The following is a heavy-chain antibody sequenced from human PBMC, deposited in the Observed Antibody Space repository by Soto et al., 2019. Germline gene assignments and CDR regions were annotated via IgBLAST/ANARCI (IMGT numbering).Heavy chain of an antibody. CDR1: GFTFSSYA. Sequence: PGGSLRLSCAASGFTFSSYAMHWVRQAPGKGLEWVAVISYDGSNKYYADSVKGRFTISRDNAKNSLYLQMNSLRTEDTAVYYCAREFYWGQGTPVTVSS. J-gene: IGHJ4*02. V-gene: IGHV3-30-3*01. CDR3: AREFY. CDR2: ISYDGSNK.